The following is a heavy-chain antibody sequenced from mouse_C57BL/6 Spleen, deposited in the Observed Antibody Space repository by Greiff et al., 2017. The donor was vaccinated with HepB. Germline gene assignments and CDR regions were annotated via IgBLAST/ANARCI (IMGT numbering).Heavy chain of an antibody. D-gene: IGHD1-1*01. Sequence: VQLQQSGPELVKPGASVKISCKASGYTFTDYYMNWVKQSHGKSLEWIGDINPNNGGTSYNQKFKGKATLTVDKSSSTAYMELRSLTSEDSAVYYCFYGSSPFWGQGTLVTVSA. V-gene: IGHV1-26*01. CDR1: GYTFTDYY. CDR2: INPNNGGT. J-gene: IGHJ3*01. CDR3: FYGSSPF.